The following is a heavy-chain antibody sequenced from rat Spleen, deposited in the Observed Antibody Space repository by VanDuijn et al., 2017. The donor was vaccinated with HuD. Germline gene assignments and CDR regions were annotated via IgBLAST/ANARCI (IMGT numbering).Heavy chain of an antibody. CDR2: INTDGGST. J-gene: IGHJ2*01. V-gene: IGHV5-58*01. CDR1: GFTFSSYW. CDR3: ARELDQFDY. Sequence: EVQLVETGGGLVQPGRSLKLSCVASGFTFSSYWMYWIRQAPGKGLEWVSSINTDGGSTYYRDSVKGRFTISRDNAKSTLYLQMDSLRSEDTATYYCARELDQFDYWGQGVMVTVSS.